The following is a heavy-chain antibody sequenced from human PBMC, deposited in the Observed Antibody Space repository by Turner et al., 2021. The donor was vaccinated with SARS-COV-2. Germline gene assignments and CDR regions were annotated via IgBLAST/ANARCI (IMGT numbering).Heavy chain of an antibody. Sequence: QVQLVESGGGVVQPGRSLRLPCAASGFTFSSYGMHWVRQAQGKGLEWVAVIWYDGSNKYYADPVKGRFTISRDNSKNTQYLQMNSLRAEDTAVYYCARDGAFGATGLDYWGQGTLVTVSS. J-gene: IGHJ4*02. V-gene: IGHV3-33*01. CDR2: IWYDGSNK. CDR3: ARDGAFGATGLDY. D-gene: IGHD3-16*01. CDR1: GFTFSSYG.